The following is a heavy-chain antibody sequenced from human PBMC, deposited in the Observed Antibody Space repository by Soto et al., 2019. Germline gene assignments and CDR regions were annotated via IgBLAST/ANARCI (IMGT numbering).Heavy chain of an antibody. D-gene: IGHD5-12*01. CDR2: IYYSGST. CDR3: ARIVATIYYYFDY. CDR1: GGSISSYY. V-gene: IGHV4-59*01. Sequence: QVQLQESGPGLVKPSETLSLTCTVSGGSISSYYWSWIRQPPGKGLEWIGYIYYSGSTNYNPSLKSRVTISVDTSKKQLSLKLSSVTAADTAVYYCARIVATIYYYFDYWGQGTLVTVSS. J-gene: IGHJ4*02.